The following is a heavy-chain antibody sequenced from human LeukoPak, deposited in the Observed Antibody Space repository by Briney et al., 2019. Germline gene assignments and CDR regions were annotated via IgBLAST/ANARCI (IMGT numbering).Heavy chain of an antibody. CDR3: ARELLERGLY. D-gene: IGHD1-1*01. Sequence: ETLSLTCTVSGGSISSSSYYWGWIRQPPGKGLEWIGSIYYSGSTYYNPSLKSRVTISVDTSKNQFSLKLSSVTAADTAVYYCARELLERGLYWGQGTLVTVSS. J-gene: IGHJ4*02. CDR2: IYYSGST. CDR1: GGSISSSSYY. V-gene: IGHV4-39*02.